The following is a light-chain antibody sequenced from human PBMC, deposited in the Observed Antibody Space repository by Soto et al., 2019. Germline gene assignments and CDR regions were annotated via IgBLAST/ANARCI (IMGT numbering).Light chain of an antibody. V-gene: IGKV3-20*01. CDR3: QQYGGSPTWT. CDR2: GAS. J-gene: IGKJ1*01. Sequence: EIVLTQSPGTLSLSPGERATLSCRASQSVSSGYLAWYQQKPGQAPRLLIYGASSRATGIPDRFGGSGSGTDFTLTISRLEPEDFAVYYCQQYGGSPTWTFGQGTKVEIK. CDR1: QSVSSGY.